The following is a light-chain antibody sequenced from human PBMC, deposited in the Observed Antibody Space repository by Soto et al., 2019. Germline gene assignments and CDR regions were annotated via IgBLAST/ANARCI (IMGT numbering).Light chain of an antibody. J-gene: IGLJ1*01. Sequence: QSVLTQPASVSGSPGQSITISCTGTSSDVGSYNLVSWYQQHPGKAPKLMIYEVTKRPSGVSNRFSGSKSGSTSSLTISGLQAEDEADYYCYSYAGSSTLRVFGAGTKVT. V-gene: IGLV2-23*02. CDR1: SSDVGSYNL. CDR2: EVT. CDR3: YSYAGSSTLRV.